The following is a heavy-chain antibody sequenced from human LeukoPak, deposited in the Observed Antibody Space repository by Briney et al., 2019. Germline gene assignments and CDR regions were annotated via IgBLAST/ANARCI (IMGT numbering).Heavy chain of an antibody. Sequence: SETLSLTCTVSGGSINNYFWGWLRQLPGKRLESVGYIYYTGRTEYNPSLKSRVTISVDTSRNQFSLKLTSVTAADTAVYYCARGFPYDSSGSSVYYFDHWGQGTLFTVSS. V-gene: IGHV4-59*01. CDR1: GGSINNYF. D-gene: IGHD3-22*01. CDR3: ARGFPYDSSGSSVYYFDH. J-gene: IGHJ4*02. CDR2: IYYTGRT.